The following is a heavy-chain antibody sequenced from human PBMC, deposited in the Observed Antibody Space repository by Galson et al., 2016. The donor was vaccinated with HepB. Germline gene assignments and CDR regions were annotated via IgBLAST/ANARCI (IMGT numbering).Heavy chain of an antibody. V-gene: IGHV3-9*01. J-gene: IGHJ6*02. CDR1: GFTFDDYA. CDR2: ISWNSGSI. Sequence: SLRLSCAASGFTFDDYAMHWVRQAPGKGLEWVSGISWNSGSIGYADSGKGRFTISRDNAKNSLYLQMNSLRAEDTALYYYARYSGSGSNLMDYYYYYGMDVWGQGTTVTVSS. CDR3: ARYSGSGSNLMDYYYYYGMDV. D-gene: IGHD3-10*01.